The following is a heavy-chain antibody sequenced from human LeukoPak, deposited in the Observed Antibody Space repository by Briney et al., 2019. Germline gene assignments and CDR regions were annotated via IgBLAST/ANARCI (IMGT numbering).Heavy chain of an antibody. Sequence: GGSRRLSCAAAGFPFTSGFTFSDYYMNWIRHAPGKSPEWVSYISSTSAYTSYADSVKGRFTISRDNANNSLFLQMNGLRAEDTAIYYCARGGTGAFDYWGQGTLVTVSS. CDR3: ARGGTGAFDY. CDR2: ISSTSAYT. V-gene: IGHV3-11*06. D-gene: IGHD2-8*02. CDR1: GFTFSDYY. J-gene: IGHJ4*02.